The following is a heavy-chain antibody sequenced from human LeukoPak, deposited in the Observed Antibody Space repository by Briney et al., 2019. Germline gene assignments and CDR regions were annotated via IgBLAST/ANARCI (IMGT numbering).Heavy chain of an antibody. J-gene: IGHJ5*02. CDR1: GFTFSSYS. CDR3: ASCYSGGSCYSGNNWFDP. D-gene: IGHD2-15*01. V-gene: IGHV3-21*01. CDR2: ISSSSSCI. Sequence: GGSLRLSCAASGFTFSSYSMNWVRQAPGKGLEWVSSISSSSSCIYYADSVKGRFTISRDNAKNSLYLQMNSLRAEDTAVYYCASCYSGGSCYSGNNWFDPWGQGTLVTVSS.